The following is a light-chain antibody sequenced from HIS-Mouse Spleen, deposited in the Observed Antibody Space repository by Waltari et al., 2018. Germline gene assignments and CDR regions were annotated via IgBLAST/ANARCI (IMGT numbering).Light chain of an antibody. V-gene: IGLV2-23*03. Sequence: QSALTQPASVSGSPGQSITISCTGTSSDFGIYHLVSWYQQPPGKAPKLMIYEGSKRPSGVSNRFSGSKSGNTASLTISGLQAEDEADYYCCSYAGSSTFVVVFGGGTKLTVL. J-gene: IGLJ2*01. CDR2: EGS. CDR1: SSDFGIYHL. CDR3: CSYAGSSTFVVV.